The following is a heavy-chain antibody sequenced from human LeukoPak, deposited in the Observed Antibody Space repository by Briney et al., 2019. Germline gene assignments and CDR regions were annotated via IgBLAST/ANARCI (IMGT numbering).Heavy chain of an antibody. CDR2: ISGSGGST. Sequence: GGSLRLSCAASGFTFSSSAMSWVRQAPGKGLEWVSGISGSGGSTYYADSVKGRFTISRDNSKNTLYLQMNSLRVEDMAVYYCAKAPVTTCRGAFCYPFDYWGLGTLVTVSS. D-gene: IGHD2-15*01. J-gene: IGHJ4*02. V-gene: IGHV3-23*01. CDR3: AKAPVTTCRGAFCYPFDY. CDR1: GFTFSSSA.